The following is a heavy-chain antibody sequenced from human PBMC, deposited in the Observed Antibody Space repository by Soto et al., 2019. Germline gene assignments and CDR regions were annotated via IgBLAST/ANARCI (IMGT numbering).Heavy chain of an antibody. CDR2: MNPNSGNT. V-gene: IGHV1-8*01. CDR3: ARGVRFLEWLKYYYYMDV. D-gene: IGHD3-3*01. CDR1: GYTFTSYD. J-gene: IGHJ6*03. Sequence: ASVKVSCKASGYTFTSYDINWLRQATGKGLEWMGWMNPNSGNTGYAQKFQGRVTMTRNTSISTAYMELSSLKSDDTAVYYCARGVRFLEWLKYYYYMDVWGKGTTVTVSS.